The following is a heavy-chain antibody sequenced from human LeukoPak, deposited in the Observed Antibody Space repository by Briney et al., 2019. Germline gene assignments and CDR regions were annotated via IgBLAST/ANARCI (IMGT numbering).Heavy chain of an antibody. D-gene: IGHD3-22*01. Sequence: ASVKVSCKASGYTFTSYYMHWVRQAPGQGLEWMGIINPSGGSTSYAQKFQGRVTMTRDTSTSTVYMELSSLRSEDTAVYYCARDLVEYYDSSGYESDYWGQGTLVTVSS. CDR3: ARDLVEYYDSSGYESDY. V-gene: IGHV1-46*01. J-gene: IGHJ4*02. CDR1: GYTFTSYY. CDR2: INPSGGST.